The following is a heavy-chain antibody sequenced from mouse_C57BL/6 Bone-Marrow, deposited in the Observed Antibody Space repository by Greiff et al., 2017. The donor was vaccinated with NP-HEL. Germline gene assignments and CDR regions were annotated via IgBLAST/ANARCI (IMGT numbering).Heavy chain of an antibody. CDR3: PLTTVVPMDY. CDR1: GYTFTSYW. CDR2: IHPNSGST. Sequence: QVQLQQPGAELVKPGASVKLSCKASGYTFTSYWMHWVKQRPGQGLEWIGMIHPNSGSTNYNEKFKSKATLTVDKSSSTAYMPLSSQTSEDSAVYYCPLTTVVPMDYWGQGTTLTVSS. D-gene: IGHD1-1*01. J-gene: IGHJ2*01. V-gene: IGHV1-64*01.